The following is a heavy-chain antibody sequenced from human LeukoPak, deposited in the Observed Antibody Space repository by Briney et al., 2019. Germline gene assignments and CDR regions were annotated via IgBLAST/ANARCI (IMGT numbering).Heavy chain of an antibody. Sequence: PGGPLRLSCTASGFPFRSYNVNWLRRATGKGLEWVSSISSSSSYIYYADSVKGRFTISRDNARNTLYLQMHSLRVEDTAVYYCARDLRGIHDYWGQGTLVTVSS. V-gene: IGHV3-21*01. J-gene: IGHJ4*02. CDR2: ISSSSSYI. CDR3: ARDLRGIHDY. CDR1: GFPFRSYN. D-gene: IGHD3-16*01.